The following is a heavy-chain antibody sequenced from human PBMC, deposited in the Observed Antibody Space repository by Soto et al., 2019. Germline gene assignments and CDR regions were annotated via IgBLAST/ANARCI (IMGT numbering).Heavy chain of an antibody. Sequence: PGGSLRLSCAASGFTFSSYSMNWVRQAPGKGLEWVSSISSSSSYIYYADSVKGRFTISRDNAKNSLYLQMNSLRAEDTAVYYCASGVYGGYSSGQAFDYWGQGTLVTVSS. CDR2: ISSSSSYI. CDR1: GFTFSSYS. V-gene: IGHV3-21*01. J-gene: IGHJ4*02. D-gene: IGHD6-19*01. CDR3: ASGVYGGYSSGQAFDY.